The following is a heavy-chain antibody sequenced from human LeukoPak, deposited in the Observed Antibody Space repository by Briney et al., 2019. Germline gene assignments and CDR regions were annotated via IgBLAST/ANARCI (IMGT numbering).Heavy chain of an antibody. J-gene: IGHJ4*02. V-gene: IGHV3-33*01. Sequence: GGSLGLSCAASGFTFSSYAMHWVRQAPGKGLEWVAVIWYDGSNKYYADSVKGRFTLSRDHSKNTLYLQMKSLRAEDTAVYYCARELEIAVAGTLGYWGQGTLVTVSS. CDR1: GFTFSSYA. CDR3: ARELEIAVAGTLGY. CDR2: IWYDGSNK. D-gene: IGHD6-19*01.